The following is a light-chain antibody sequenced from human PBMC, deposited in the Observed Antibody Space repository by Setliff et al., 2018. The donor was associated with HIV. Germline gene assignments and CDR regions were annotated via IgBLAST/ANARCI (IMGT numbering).Light chain of an antibody. CDR1: SSDVGGYNH. Sequence: SALAQPRSVSGSPGQPVTISCTGTSSDVGGYNHVSWYQQYPGKAPKLMIFDVSIRPSGVPDRFSGSKSGNTASLTISGLQAEDEADYYCCSYAGRYSLVFGVGTQLTVL. V-gene: IGLV2-11*01. J-gene: IGLJ2*01. CDR2: DVS. CDR3: CSYAGRYSLV.